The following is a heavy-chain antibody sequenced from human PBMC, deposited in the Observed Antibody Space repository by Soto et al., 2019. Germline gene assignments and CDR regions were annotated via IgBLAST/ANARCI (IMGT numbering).Heavy chain of an antibody. CDR3: ARGEAEWEPHPRFDY. D-gene: IGHD1-26*01. J-gene: IGHJ4*02. V-gene: IGHV4-30-4*01. Sequence: SETLSLTCTVSGGSISSGDYYWSWIRQPPGKGLEWIGYIYYSGSTYYNPSLKSRVTISVDTSKNQFSLKLSSVTAADTAVYYCARGEAEWEPHPRFDYWGQGTLVTVSS. CDR1: GGSISSGDYY. CDR2: IYYSGST.